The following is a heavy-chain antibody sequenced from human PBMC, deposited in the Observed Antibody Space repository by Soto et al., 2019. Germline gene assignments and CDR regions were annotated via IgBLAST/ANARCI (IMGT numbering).Heavy chain of an antibody. CDR3: ARGGVGITFGGVVVAPYFDY. CDR1: GGSINDYY. V-gene: IGHV4-59*01. J-gene: IGHJ4*02. D-gene: IGHD3-16*02. CDR2: IFYNGKT. Sequence: KPSETLSLTCTVSGGSINDYYWSWIRRPPGKGLEWIGYIFYNGKTNYNPSLKSRVTISVDTSKNQFSLKLSSVTAADTAVFYCARGGVGITFGGVVVAPYFDYWGQGALVTVSS.